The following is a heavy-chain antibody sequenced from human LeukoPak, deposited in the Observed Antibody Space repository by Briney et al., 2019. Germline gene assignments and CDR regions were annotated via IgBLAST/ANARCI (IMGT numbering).Heavy chain of an antibody. J-gene: IGHJ4*02. CDR3: AKDLIIPYFHSGSYPDY. V-gene: IGHV3-30*02. D-gene: IGHD1-26*01. Sequence: GGSLRLSCAASGFTFSSYGMHWVRQAPGKGLEWVAFIRYDGSNKYYADSVKGRFTISRDNSKNTLYLQMNSLRAEDTAVYYCAKDLIIPYFHSGSYPDYWGQGTLVTVSS. CDR2: IRYDGSNK. CDR1: GFTFSSYG.